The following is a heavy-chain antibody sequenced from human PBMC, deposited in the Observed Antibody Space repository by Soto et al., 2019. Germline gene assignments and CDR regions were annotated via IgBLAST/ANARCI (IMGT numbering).Heavy chain of an antibody. J-gene: IGHJ4*02. V-gene: IGHV4-39*01. CDR3: ARFVVPDTRQPDFDC. Sequence: PSETLSLTCTVSGGSISSSNYYCGWIRQPPGKGLYLIGNIFYSVTPYYNPSLKSRITISIDTSKNQFSLRLNSVTAADSGVYFCARFVVPDTRQPDFDCWGTGTMVTVSS. CDR1: GGSISSSNYY. CDR2: IFYSVTP. D-gene: IGHD2-15*01.